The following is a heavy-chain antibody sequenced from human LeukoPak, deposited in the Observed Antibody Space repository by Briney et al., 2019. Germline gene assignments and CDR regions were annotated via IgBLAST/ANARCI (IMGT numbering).Heavy chain of an antibody. Sequence: GASVKVSCKASGYTFTNYDITWVRQAPGQGLEWMGWISAYNGNTNYAQKLQGRVTMTTDTSTSTAYMELRSLRSDDTAVYYCARDTTRSTNSVDVWGQGTTVTVSS. CDR3: ARDTTRSTNSVDV. CDR2: ISAYNGNT. J-gene: IGHJ6*02. D-gene: IGHD2-2*01. CDR1: GYTFTNYD. V-gene: IGHV1-18*01.